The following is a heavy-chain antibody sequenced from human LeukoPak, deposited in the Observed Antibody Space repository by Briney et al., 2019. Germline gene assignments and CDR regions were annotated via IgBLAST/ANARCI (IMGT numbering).Heavy chain of an antibody. CDR2: IIPIFGTA. CDR1: GGTFSSYA. CDR3: ARESDSSGYYGSSYYFDY. D-gene: IGHD3-22*01. V-gene: IGHV1-69*13. Sequence: SVKVSCTASGGTFSSYAISWVRQAPGQGLEWMGGIIPIFGTANYAQKFQGRVTITADESTSTAYMELSSLRSEDTAVYYCARESDSSGYYGSSYYFDYWGQGTLVTVSS. J-gene: IGHJ4*02.